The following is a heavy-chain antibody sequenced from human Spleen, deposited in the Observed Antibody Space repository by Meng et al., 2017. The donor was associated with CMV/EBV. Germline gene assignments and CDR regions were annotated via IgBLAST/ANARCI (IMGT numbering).Heavy chain of an antibody. CDR1: GFTVSSNY. V-gene: IGHV3-53*05. CDR3: ARVGLGSSRSNWFDP. CDR2: IYSCGST. D-gene: IGHD6-13*01. Sequence: GESLKISCAASGFTVSSNYMSWVRQAPGKGLEWVSVIYSCGSTYYAQKFQGRVTMTRDTSTSTVYMELSSLRSEDTAVYYCARVGLGSSRSNWFDPWGQGTLVTVSS. J-gene: IGHJ5*02.